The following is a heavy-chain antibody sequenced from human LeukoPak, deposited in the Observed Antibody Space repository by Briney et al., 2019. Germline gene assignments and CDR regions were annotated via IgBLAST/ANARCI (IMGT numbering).Heavy chain of an antibody. Sequence: SETLSLTCAVYGGSFSGYYWNWIRQPPGKRLEWIGDINPSGNTNYNPSLKSRLTISVDTSKNQFSLKLSSVTAADTAVYYCARLSSLANIAARGRTWLDPWGQGSLVTVSS. V-gene: IGHV4-34*10. CDR3: ARLSSLANIAARGRTWLDP. CDR2: INPSGNT. D-gene: IGHD6-6*01. CDR1: GGSFSGYY. J-gene: IGHJ5*02.